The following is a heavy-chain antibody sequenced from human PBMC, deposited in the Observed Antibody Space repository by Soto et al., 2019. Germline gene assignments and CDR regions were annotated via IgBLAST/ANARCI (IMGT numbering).Heavy chain of an antibody. CDR3: ARAKLDSSRSFDI. D-gene: IGHD3-22*01. CDR1: GGSFSGYY. CDR2: INHSGST. Sequence: SETLSLTCAVYGGSFSGYYWSWIRQPPGKGLEWIGEINHSGSTNYNPSLKSRVTISVDTSKNQFSLKLSSVTAADTAVYYCARAKLDSSRSFDIWGQGTMVTVSS. J-gene: IGHJ3*02. V-gene: IGHV4-34*01.